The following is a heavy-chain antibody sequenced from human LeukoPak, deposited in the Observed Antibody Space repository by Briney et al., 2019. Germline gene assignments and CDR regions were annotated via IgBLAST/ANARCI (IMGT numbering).Heavy chain of an antibody. D-gene: IGHD3-10*01. CDR1: GGTFSSYA. CDR3: ARDLDPPGFRFDP. CDR2: IIPILGIA. Sequence: GASVKVSCKASGGTFSSYAISWVRQAPGQGLEWMGRIIPILGIANYAQKFQGRVTITADKSTSTAYMELSSLRSEDTAVYYCARDLDPPGFRFDPWGQGTLVTVSS. V-gene: IGHV1-69*04. J-gene: IGHJ5*02.